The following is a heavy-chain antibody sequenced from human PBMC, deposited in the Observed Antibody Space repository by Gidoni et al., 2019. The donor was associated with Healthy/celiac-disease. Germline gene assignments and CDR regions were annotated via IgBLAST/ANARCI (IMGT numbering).Heavy chain of an antibody. V-gene: IGHV4-34*01. CDR3: ARGRKNFITMVRGASGWFDP. CDR1: GGSFNGFY. CDR2: INHIGST. Sequence: QVQLQQCGAGLLKPSETLSLTCPVHGGSFNGFYQSWIRQPPGQGLEWTGEINHIGSTNDNPSLKRRVTISVDTSKNQFYLKLSSVTAADTAVYYCARGRKNFITMVRGASGWFDPWGQGNLVTVSS. J-gene: IGHJ5*02. D-gene: IGHD3-10*01.